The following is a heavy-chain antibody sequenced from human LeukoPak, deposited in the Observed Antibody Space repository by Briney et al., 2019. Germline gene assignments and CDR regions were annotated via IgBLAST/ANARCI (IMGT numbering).Heavy chain of an antibody. J-gene: IGHJ4*02. CDR2: IYPNSGAT. Sequence: ASVKVSCKASGYTFTSYYMHWARQAPGQGLEWMGWIYPNSGATKYAQKFQGRVTMTRDTSISTAYMELSRLRSDDTAVYYCGTLLSNGPFDYWGQGSLVTVSS. CDR1: GYTFTSYY. CDR3: GTLLSNGPFDY. V-gene: IGHV1-2*02.